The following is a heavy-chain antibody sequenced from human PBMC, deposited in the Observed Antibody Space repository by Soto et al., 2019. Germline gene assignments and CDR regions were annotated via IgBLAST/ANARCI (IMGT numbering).Heavy chain of an antibody. CDR3: ARETAGAGVDY. CDR2: MNPNSGNT. CDR1: GYTFTSYD. V-gene: IGHV1-8*01. J-gene: IGHJ4*02. Sequence: QVQLVQSGAEVKKPGASVKVSCKASGYTFTSYDINWVRQSTGQGLEWMGWMNPNSGNTASTQKFQGRVTMTRNTSICPAYMELSSLRREDTAVYYCARETAGAGVDYWGQATLVTASP. D-gene: IGHD6-19*01.